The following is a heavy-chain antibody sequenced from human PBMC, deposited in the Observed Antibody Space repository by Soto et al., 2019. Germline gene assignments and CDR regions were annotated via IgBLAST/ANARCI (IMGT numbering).Heavy chain of an antibody. D-gene: IGHD3-22*01. CDR1: GGSISSGGYY. CDR3: ARSYYDSSGYYYDTRWFDP. CDR2: IYYSGST. J-gene: IGHJ5*02. V-gene: IGHV4-31*03. Sequence: PSETLSLTCTVSGGSISSGGYYWSWIRQHPGKGLEWIGYIYYSGSTYYNPSLKSRVTISVDTSKNQFSLKLSSVTAADTAVYYYARSYYDSSGYYYDTRWFDPWGQGTLVTVSS.